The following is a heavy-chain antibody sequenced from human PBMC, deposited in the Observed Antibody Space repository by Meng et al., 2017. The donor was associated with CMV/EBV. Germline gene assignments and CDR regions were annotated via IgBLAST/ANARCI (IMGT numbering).Heavy chain of an antibody. Sequence: AFGFTFSSYAMHWDRQAPGKGLEWVAVISYDGSNKYYADSVKGRFTISRDNSKNTLYLQMNSLRAEDTAVYYCARWGVIAVAGTDDYWGQGTLVTVSS. CDR3: ARWGVIAVAGTDDY. CDR1: GFTFSSYA. V-gene: IGHV3-30*04. D-gene: IGHD6-19*01. J-gene: IGHJ4*02. CDR2: ISYDGSNK.